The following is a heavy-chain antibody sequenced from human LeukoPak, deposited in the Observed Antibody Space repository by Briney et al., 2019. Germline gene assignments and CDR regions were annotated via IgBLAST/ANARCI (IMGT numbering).Heavy chain of an antibody. CDR3: ASGFYCGGDCYSVDWFDP. CDR1: GFTFSSYA. D-gene: IGHD2-21*02. V-gene: IGHV3-21*01. Sequence: PGGSLRLSCAASGFTFSSYAMNWVRQAPGKGLEWVSSISSSSSYIYYADSVKGRFTISRDKAKNSLYLQMNSLRAEDTAVYYCASGFYCGGDCYSVDWFDPWGQGTLVTVSS. J-gene: IGHJ5*02. CDR2: ISSSSSYI.